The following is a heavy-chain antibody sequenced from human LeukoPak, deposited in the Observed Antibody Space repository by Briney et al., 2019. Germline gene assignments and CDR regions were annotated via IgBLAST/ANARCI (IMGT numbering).Heavy chain of an antibody. CDR3: ARAPEYDFWSGYYPRDAFDI. CDR2: INSDGSST. V-gene: IGHV3-74*01. Sequence: GGSLRLSCAASGFTFSSYWMRWVRQAPGKGLVWVSRINSDGSSTSYADSVKGRFTISRDNAKNTLYLQMNSLRAEDTAVYYCARAPEYDFWSGYYPRDAFDIWGQGTMVTVSS. D-gene: IGHD3-3*01. J-gene: IGHJ3*02. CDR1: GFTFSSYW.